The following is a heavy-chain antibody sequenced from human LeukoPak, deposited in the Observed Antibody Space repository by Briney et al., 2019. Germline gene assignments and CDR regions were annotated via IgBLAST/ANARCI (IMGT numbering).Heavy chain of an antibody. D-gene: IGHD5-12*01. CDR1: GYTLTELS. V-gene: IGHV1-24*01. CDR2: FDPEDGET. CDR3: ATVKWLRFLHYFDY. J-gene: IGHJ4*02. Sequence: ASVKVSCKVSGYTLTELSMHWVRQAPGKGLEWMGGFDPEDGETIYAQKFQGRVAMTEDTSTDTAYMELSSLRSEDTAVYYCATVKWLRFLHYFDYWGQGTLVTVSS.